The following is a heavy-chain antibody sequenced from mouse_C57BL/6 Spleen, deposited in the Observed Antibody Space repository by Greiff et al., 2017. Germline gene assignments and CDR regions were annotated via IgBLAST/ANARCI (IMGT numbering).Heavy chain of an antibody. V-gene: IGHV1-78*01. CDR1: GYTFTDHT. CDR2: IYPRDGST. D-gene: IGHD1-1*01. CDR3: ARTAYYYGSSSSYWYFDV. J-gene: IGHJ1*03. Sequence: QVQLQQSDAELVKPGASVKISCKVSGYTFTDHTIHWMKQRPEQGLEWIGYIYPRDGSTKYNEKFKGKATLTADKSSSTAYMQLNSLTSEDSAVYFCARTAYYYGSSSSYWYFDVWGTGTTVTVSS.